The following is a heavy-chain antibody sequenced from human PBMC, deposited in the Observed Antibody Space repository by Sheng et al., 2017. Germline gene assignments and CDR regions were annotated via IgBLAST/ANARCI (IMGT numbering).Heavy chain of an antibody. D-gene: IGHD3-9*01. CDR2: IYYGGST. V-gene: IGHV4-31*11. CDR3: ARGPNYVFLTGVYNVLYFDY. Sequence: QVQLQESGPGLVKPSQTLSLTCAVSGASISSGGYFWSWIRQHPGRGLEWIGYIYYGGSTDYNPSLRSRVNISVDTSKNQFSLKLSSVTAADTAVYYCARGPNYVFLTGVYNVLYFDYWGQGSAGHRLL. CDR1: GASISSGGYF. J-gene: IGHJ4*02.